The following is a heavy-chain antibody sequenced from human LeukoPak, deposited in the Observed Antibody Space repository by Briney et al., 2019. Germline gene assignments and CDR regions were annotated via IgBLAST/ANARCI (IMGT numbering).Heavy chain of an antibody. Sequence: GGSLRLSCAASGFTFSSYAMSWVRQAPGKGLEWVSAISGSSVSPIHYADSVKGRFTISRDTSKNMVFLQMNSLRVEDTAVYYCARGIDYWGRGTLVTVSS. CDR2: ISGSSVSPI. CDR3: ARGIDY. V-gene: IGHV3-23*01. CDR1: GFTFSSYA. J-gene: IGHJ4*02.